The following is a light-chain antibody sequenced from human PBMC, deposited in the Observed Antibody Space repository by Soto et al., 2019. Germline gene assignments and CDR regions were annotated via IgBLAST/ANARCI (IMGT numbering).Light chain of an antibody. V-gene: IGLV2-23*01. CDR2: EGS. Sequence: QSALTQPASVSGSPGQSITISCTGISSDVGSYNLVSWYQQHPGKAPKFMIYEGSKRPSGVSDRFSGSKSGNTASLTISGLQAEDEADYYCCSYAGSSTLLFGGGTKVTVL. CDR3: CSYAGSSTLL. J-gene: IGLJ3*02. CDR1: SSDVGSYNL.